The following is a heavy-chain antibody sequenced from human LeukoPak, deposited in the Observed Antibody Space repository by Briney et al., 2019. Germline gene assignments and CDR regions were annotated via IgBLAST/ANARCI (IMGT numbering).Heavy chain of an antibody. CDR2: IPTSGISV. CDR1: GFSFSRYY. V-gene: IGHV3-11*01. J-gene: IGHJ4*02. CDR3: TRAEGLGPGAHFDQ. Sequence: GGSLRLSCAASGFSFSRYYMSWVRQTPGKALEWISYIPTSGISVQYADSVRGRFTASRDDAKNPLHLQMDSLRVEDTAVYYCTRAEGLGPGAHFDQWGQGALVIVSS.